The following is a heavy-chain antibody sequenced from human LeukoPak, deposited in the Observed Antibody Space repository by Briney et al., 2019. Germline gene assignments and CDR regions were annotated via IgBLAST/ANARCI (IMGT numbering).Heavy chain of an antibody. J-gene: IGHJ1*01. D-gene: IGHD3-22*01. Sequence: GGSLRLSCAASGFTFGSYGMSWVRQAPGKGLEWVSFITPNADRTSYADSVEGRFTISRDNPRNTLYMQMNSLRDEDTALYYCAIMHGYYDGSGYWVQWGQGTLVTVST. V-gene: IGHV3-23*01. CDR3: AIMHGYYDGSGYWVQ. CDR1: GFTFGSYG. CDR2: ITPNADRT.